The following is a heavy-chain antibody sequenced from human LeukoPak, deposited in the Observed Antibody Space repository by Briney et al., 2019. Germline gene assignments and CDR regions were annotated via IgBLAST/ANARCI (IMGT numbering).Heavy chain of an antibody. Sequence: GGSLRLSCAASGFPFSNYWMTWVRQAPGKGLEWVSGINWNGGSTGYADSVRGRFTISRDNAKNSLYLQMNSLRAEDTALYYCARDWTGYYGSDYWGQGTLVTVSS. V-gene: IGHV3-20*04. CDR2: INWNGGST. CDR3: ARDWTGYYGSDY. CDR1: GFPFSNYW. D-gene: IGHD3/OR15-3a*01. J-gene: IGHJ4*02.